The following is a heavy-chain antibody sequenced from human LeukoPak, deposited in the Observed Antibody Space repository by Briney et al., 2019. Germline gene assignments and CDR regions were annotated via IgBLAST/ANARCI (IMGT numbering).Heavy chain of an antibody. CDR2: INPNSGGT. V-gene: IGHV1-2*04. CDR1: GYTFTSHY. CDR3: ARGGRITIFGVVITTYYFDY. Sequence: ASVKVSCKASGYTFTSHYMHWVRQAPGQGLEWMGWINPNSGGTNYAQKFQGWVTMTRDTSISTAYMELSRLRSDDTAVYYCARGGRITIFGVVITTYYFDYWGQGTLVTVSS. J-gene: IGHJ4*02. D-gene: IGHD3-3*01.